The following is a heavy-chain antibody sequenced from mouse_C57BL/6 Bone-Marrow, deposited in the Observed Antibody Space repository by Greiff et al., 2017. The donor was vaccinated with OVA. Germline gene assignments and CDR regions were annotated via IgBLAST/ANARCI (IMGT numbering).Heavy chain of an antibody. Sequence: QVQLQQSGPELVKPGASVKLSCKASGYTFTSYDINWVKQRPGQGLEWIGWIYPRDGSTKYNEKFKGKATLTVDTSSSTAYMELHSLTSEDSAVYFCARWALIYYYGSSYRYYAMDYWGQGTSVTVSS. CDR3: ARWALIYYYGSSYRYYAMDY. J-gene: IGHJ4*01. CDR2: IYPRDGST. D-gene: IGHD1-1*01. CDR1: GYTFTSYD. V-gene: IGHV1-85*01.